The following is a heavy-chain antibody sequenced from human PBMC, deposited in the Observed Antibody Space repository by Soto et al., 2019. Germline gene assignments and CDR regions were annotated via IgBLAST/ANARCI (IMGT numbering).Heavy chain of an antibody. J-gene: IGHJ4*02. V-gene: IGHV1-69*06. Sequence: SVKVSCKTSGGTLSNSAINWVRQAPGQGLEWMGSFTPIFGSTFYAQNFQDRVTITADKSTGTAYIELSSLTSEDTAMYFCASGRVRGVKAGRHFDSWGQGTLVTVYS. D-gene: IGHD3-10*01. CDR2: FTPIFGST. CDR3: ASGRVRGVKAGRHFDS. CDR1: GGTLSNSA.